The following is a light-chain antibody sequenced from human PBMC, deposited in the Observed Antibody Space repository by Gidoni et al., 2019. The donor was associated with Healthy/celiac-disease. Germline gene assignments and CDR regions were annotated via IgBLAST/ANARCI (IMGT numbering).Light chain of an antibody. V-gene: IGKV3-20*01. CDR3: QQYGSSPW. CDR1: QSVSSSY. J-gene: IGKJ1*01. Sequence: ELVLTQSPRTLSLSPGERATLSCRASQSVSSSYLAWYQHKPGQAPRLLIYGASSRATGIPDRFSGSGSGTDFTLTISRLEPEDFAVYYWQQYGSSPWFGQXTKVEIK. CDR2: GAS.